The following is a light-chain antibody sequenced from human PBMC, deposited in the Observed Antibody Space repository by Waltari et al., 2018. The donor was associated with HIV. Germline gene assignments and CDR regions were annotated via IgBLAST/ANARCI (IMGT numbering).Light chain of an antibody. CDR3: QQYGSSPIT. CDR2: AAS. Sequence: EIVLTQSTGTLSLSSGDRATLSCRASQSVRSTYLAWYQQKPGQAPRLLIYAASSRATGIPDRFSGSGSGTDFSLTISRLEPEDFAVYYCQQYGSSPITFGQGTRLEIK. V-gene: IGKV3-20*01. J-gene: IGKJ5*01. CDR1: QSVRSTY.